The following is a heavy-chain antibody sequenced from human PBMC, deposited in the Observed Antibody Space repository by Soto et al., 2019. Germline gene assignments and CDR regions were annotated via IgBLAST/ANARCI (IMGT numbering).Heavy chain of an antibody. CDR1: GGSISSSNYH. CDR3: ARRLGYCTSTSCSFWFDP. J-gene: IGHJ5*02. V-gene: IGHV4-39*01. CDR2: IYYSGGA. Sequence: SETVSLTCTVSGGSISSSNYHWGWIRQPPGKGLEWIATIYYSGGAYYNPSLKSRVTISVDTSKNQFSLKLSSVTAADTAVYYCARRLGYCTSTSCSFWFDPWGQGTLVTVSS. D-gene: IGHD2-2*01.